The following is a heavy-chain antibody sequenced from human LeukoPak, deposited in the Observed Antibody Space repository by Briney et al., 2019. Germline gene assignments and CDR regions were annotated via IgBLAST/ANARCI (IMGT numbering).Heavy chain of an antibody. CDR3: AGEAGSFDY. D-gene: IGHD3-10*01. CDR2: ITSSSSYI. V-gene: IGHV3-21*01. CDR1: GFTFSNYI. J-gene: IGHJ4*02. Sequence: GGSLRLSCAASGFTFSNYIMNWVRQAPEKGLEWVSSITSSSSYIYYADSVKGRFTISSDNAKNSLYLQMNSLRAEDTAVYYCAGEAGSFDYWGQGTLVTVSS.